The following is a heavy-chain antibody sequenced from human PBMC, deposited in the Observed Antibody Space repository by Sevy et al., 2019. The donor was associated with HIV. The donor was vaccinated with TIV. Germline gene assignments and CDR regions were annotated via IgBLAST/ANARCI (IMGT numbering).Heavy chain of an antibody. CDR2: IIPLFGTP. CDR1: GDTFRNYA. Sequence: ASVKVSCKASGDTFRNYAISWVRQAPGQGLEWMGGIIPLFGTPNYAQKFQGRLTITADESTSTGYMELSSLTSEDTAVFYCASGVPNWDYAPYYYYGMDVWGQGTTVTVSS. V-gene: IGHV1-69*13. CDR3: ASGVPNWDYAPYYYYGMDV. J-gene: IGHJ6*02. D-gene: IGHD1-7*01.